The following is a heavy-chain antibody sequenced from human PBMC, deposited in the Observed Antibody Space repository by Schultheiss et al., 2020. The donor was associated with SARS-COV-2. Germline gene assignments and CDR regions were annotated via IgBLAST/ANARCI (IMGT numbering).Heavy chain of an antibody. CDR1: GYTFTGYY. J-gene: IGHJ4*02. CDR3: ARDQGGAAAGIN. CDR2: INPNSGGT. D-gene: IGHD6-13*01. Sequence: GESLKISCKGSGYTFTGYYMHWVRQAPGQGLEWMGWINPNSGGTNYAQKFQGRVTMTRDTSISTAYMELSRLRSDDTAVYYCARDQGGAAAGINWGQGTLVTVSS. V-gene: IGHV1-2*02.